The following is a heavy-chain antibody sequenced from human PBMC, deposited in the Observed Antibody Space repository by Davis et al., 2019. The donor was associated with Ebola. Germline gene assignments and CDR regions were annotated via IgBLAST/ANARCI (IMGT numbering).Heavy chain of an antibody. D-gene: IGHD6-19*01. J-gene: IGHJ4*02. CDR1: GFAFSSYA. CDR3: AREVAAVAGSFDY. V-gene: IGHV3-30-3*01. Sequence: GESLKISCAASGFAFSSYAMHWVRQAPGKGLEWVAVISYDGSNKYYADSVKGRFTISRDNSKNTLYLQMNSLRAEDTAVYYCAREVAAVAGSFDYWGQGTLVTVSS. CDR2: ISYDGSNK.